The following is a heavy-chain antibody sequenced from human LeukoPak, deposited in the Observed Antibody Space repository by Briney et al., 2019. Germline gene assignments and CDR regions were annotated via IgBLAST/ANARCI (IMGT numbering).Heavy chain of an antibody. D-gene: IGHD7-27*01. CDR2: IYHSGAT. CDR3: ARASQNWGRTFDY. V-gene: IGHV4-30-2*01. J-gene: IGHJ4*02. Sequence: PSETLSLTCAVSGGSISSGGYSWTWIRQPPGKGLEWIGYIYHSGATYYNPSLKSRVTISVDTSKNQFSLKLNSVTAADTAVYYCARASQNWGRTFDYWGQGTLVTVSS. CDR1: GGSISSGGYS.